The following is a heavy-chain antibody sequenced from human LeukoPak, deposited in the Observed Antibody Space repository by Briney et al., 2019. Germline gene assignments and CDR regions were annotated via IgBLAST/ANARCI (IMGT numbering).Heavy chain of an antibody. CDR1: GFTFSSYA. CDR2: ISGSGGST. V-gene: IGHV3-23*01. CDR3: AKEGFSSSWYYFDY. D-gene: IGHD6-13*01. J-gene: IGHJ4*02. Sequence: GGSLRLSCAASGFTFSSYAMGWVRQAPGKGLEWVSAISGSGGSTYYADSVKGRFTISRDNSKNTLYLQMNGLRAEDTAVYYCAKEGFSSSWYYFDYWGQGTLVTVSS.